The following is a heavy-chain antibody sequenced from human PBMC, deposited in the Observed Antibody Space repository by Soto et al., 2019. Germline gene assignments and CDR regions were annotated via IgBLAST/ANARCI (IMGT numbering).Heavy chain of an antibody. V-gene: IGHV1-69*02. CDR3: ASVLLWFGEFTYYGMDV. J-gene: IGHJ6*02. D-gene: IGHD3-10*01. CDR1: GGTFSSYT. CDR2: IIPILGIA. Sequence: QVQLVQSGAEVKKPGSSVKVSCKASGGTFSSYTISWVRQAPGQGLEWMGRIIPILGIANYAQKFQGRVTITADKSTSTAYMELSSLRSEDTAVYYCASVLLWFGEFTYYGMDVWGQGTTDTVSS.